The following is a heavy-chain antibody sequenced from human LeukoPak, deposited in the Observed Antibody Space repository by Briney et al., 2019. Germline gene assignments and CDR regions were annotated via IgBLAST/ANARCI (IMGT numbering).Heavy chain of an antibody. CDR3: AHSPEDWNYGDYFDY. V-gene: IGHV2-5*01. Sequence: SGPTLVKPTQTLTLTCTCAGFSLSTSGMGVGWIRQPPGKALEWLALIYWNDDKRYSPSLKSRLTITKDTSKNQVVLTMTNMDPVDTATYYCAHSPEDWNYGDYFDYWGQGTLVTVSS. CDR1: GFSLSTSGMG. CDR2: IYWNDDK. J-gene: IGHJ4*02. D-gene: IGHD1-7*01.